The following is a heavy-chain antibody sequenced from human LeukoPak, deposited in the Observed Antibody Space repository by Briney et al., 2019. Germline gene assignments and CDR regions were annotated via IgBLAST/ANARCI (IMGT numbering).Heavy chain of an antibody. CDR2: ISYDGGNQ. CDR1: GFTFNNYA. D-gene: IGHD3-22*01. CDR3: ARGGRYYYDSSGPEY. J-gene: IGHJ4*02. Sequence: GGSLRLSCAASGFTFNNYAMQWVRQAPGKGLEWVTVISYDGGNQYYADSVKGRFTISRDNSKNTLYLQMNSLRPDDTAVYYCARGGRYYYDSSGPEYWGQGTLVTVSS. V-gene: IGHV3-30-3*01.